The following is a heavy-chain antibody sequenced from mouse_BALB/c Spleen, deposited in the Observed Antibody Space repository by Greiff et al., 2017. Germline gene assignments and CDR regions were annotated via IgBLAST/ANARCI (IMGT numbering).Heavy chain of an antibody. J-gene: IGHJ2*01. D-gene: IGHD1-2*01. CDR3: ARYYGYTFDY. CDR2: IYPGDGDT. V-gene: IGHV1-87*01. CDR1: GYTFTSYW. Sequence: QVQLKQSGAELARPGASVKLSCKASGYTFTSYWMQWVKQRPGQGLEWIGAIYPGDGDTRYTQKFKGKATLTADKSSSTAYMQLSSLASEDSAVYYCARYYGYTFDYWGQGTTLTVSS.